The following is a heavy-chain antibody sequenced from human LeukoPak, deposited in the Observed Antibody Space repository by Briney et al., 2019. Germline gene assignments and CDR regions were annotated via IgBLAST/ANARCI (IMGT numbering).Heavy chain of an antibody. D-gene: IGHD4-23*01. CDR3: ARLRDARWLLEY. V-gene: IGHV4-39*01. J-gene: IGHJ4*02. CDR2: NLYSVTS. CDR1: GDSVSSTRYY. Sequence: SETLSLTCSVSGDSVSSTRYYWGWIRQSPGKGLEWIASNLYSVTSYYNPSFMSRATISVDTSNNQLSLRLTSVTAADTAVYYCARLRDARWLLEYWGQGTLVTVSS.